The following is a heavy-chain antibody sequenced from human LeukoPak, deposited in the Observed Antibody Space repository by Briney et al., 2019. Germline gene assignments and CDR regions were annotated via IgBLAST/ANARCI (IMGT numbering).Heavy chain of an antibody. Sequence: ASVKVSCKASGGTFSSYAISWVRQAPGQGLELMGGIVPIFGTANYAQKFQGRVTITTDESTSTAYMELSSLRSEDTAVYYCARDDWRYCSSTSCSPYMDVWGKGTTVTVSS. CDR3: ARDDWRYCSSTSCSPYMDV. V-gene: IGHV1-69*05. D-gene: IGHD2-2*01. J-gene: IGHJ6*03. CDR2: IVPIFGTA. CDR1: GGTFSSYA.